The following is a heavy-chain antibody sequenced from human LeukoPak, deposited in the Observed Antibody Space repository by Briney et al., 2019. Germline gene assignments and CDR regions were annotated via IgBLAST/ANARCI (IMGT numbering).Heavy chain of an antibody. CDR1: GGSFSGYY. J-gene: IGHJ4*02. V-gene: IGHV4-34*01. CDR3: ARRGRYCSSTSCYWVLYYFDY. Sequence: SETLSLTCAVYGGSFSGYYWSWIRQPPGKGLEWIGEINHSGSTNYNPSLKSRVTISVDTSKNQFSLKLSSVTAADTAVYYCARRGRYCSSTSCYWVLYYFDYWGQGTLVTVSS. CDR2: INHSGST. D-gene: IGHD2-2*01.